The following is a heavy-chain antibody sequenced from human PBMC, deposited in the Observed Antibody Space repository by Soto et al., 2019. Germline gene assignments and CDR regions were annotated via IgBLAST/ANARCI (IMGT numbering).Heavy chain of an antibody. CDR2: IIPIFGTA. V-gene: IGHV1-69*13. CDR3: ARSPTRNNWFDP. J-gene: IGHJ5*02. Sequence: SVKVSCKASGGTFSSYAISWVRQAPGQGLEWMGGIIPIFGTANYAQKFQGRVTITADESTSTAYMELSSLRSEDTAVYYCARSPTRNNWFDPWGQGTLVTVSS. D-gene: IGHD2-15*01. CDR1: GGTFSSYA.